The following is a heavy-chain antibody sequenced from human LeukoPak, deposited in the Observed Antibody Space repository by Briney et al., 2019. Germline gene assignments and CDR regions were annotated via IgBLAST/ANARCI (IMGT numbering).Heavy chain of an antibody. J-gene: IGHJ4*02. CDR2: INHSGST. D-gene: IGHD5-18*01. CDR1: GGSFSGYY. V-gene: IGHV4-34*01. CDR3: ARGRDSGYSYGPFEV. Sequence: SETLSLTCAVYGGSFSGYYWSWIRQPPGKGLEWIGEINHSGSTNYNPSLKSRVTISVDTSKNQFSPKLSSVTAADTAVYYCARGRDSGYSYGPFEVWGQGTLVTVSS.